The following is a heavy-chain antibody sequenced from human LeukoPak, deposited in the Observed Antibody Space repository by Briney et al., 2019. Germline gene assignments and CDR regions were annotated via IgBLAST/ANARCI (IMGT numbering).Heavy chain of an antibody. CDR2: IYYSGST. CDR3: ARHRSGWLQSSFDY. Sequence: SETLSLTCTVSGGSISSANYYWGWIRQPPGNGLEWVGSIYYSGSTYYNPSLKSRVTISVDTSKNQFSLKLSSVTAADTAVYYCARHRSGWLQSSFDYWGQGTLVTVSS. D-gene: IGHD5-24*01. J-gene: IGHJ4*02. V-gene: IGHV4-39*07. CDR1: GGSISSANYY.